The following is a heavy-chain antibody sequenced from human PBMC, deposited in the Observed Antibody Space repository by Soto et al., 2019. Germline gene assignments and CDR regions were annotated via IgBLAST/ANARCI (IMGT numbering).Heavy chain of an antibody. CDR1: GGSIGSGGHY. CDR2: IYYSGST. D-gene: IGHD3-10*01. CDR3: ARDQSYYGSGSYKADYYYMDV. Sequence: PSETLSLTCTVSGGSIGSGGHYWSWIRQHPGKGLEWIGYIYYSGSTYYNPSLKSRVTISVDTSKNQFSLKLSSVTAADTAVYYCARDQSYYGSGSYKADYYYMDVWGKGTTVTVSS. V-gene: IGHV4-31*03. J-gene: IGHJ6*03.